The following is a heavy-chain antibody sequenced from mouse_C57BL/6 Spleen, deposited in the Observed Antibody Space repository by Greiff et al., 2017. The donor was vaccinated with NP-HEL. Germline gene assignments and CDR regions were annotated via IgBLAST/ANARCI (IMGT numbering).Heavy chain of an antibody. J-gene: IGHJ4*01. CDR3: APYYYGSIYYAMDY. D-gene: IGHD1-1*01. CDR1: GYTFTSYW. V-gene: IGHV1-52*01. CDR2: IDPSDSET. Sequence: VQLQQSGAELVRPGSSVKLSCKASGYTFTSYWMPWVKQRPIQGLEWIGNIDPSDSETHYNQKFKDKATLTVDKSSSTAYMQLSSLTSEDSAVYFCAPYYYGSIYYAMDYWGQGTSVTVSS.